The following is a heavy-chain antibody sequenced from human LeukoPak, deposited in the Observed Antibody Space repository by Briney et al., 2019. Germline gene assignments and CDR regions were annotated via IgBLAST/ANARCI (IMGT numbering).Heavy chain of an antibody. Sequence: PGGSLRLSCAASGLTFDDYAMHWVRHAPGKGLEWVSGISWNSDRIGYADSVKGRFTISRDNAKNSLYLQMNSVSAEHTALYYCAKDLGYSSGPTEIDYWGHGTLVTVSS. CDR2: ISWNSDRI. CDR1: GLTFDDYA. CDR3: AKDLGYSSGPTEIDY. V-gene: IGHV3-9*01. D-gene: IGHD6-19*01. J-gene: IGHJ4*01.